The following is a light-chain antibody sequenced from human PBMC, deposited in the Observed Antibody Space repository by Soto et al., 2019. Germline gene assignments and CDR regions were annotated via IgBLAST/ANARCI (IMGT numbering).Light chain of an antibody. Sequence: DIQMTQSPSSLSASVGDRVTVTCRASQNIGTYLSWYQQKPGKAPKVLIYAATTLQSGVPSRFSGSGSETDFTLTITSLQPEDFATYYCQQYNSNSPTFGQGTKVDIK. CDR3: QQYNSNSPT. CDR1: QNIGTY. CDR2: AAT. V-gene: IGKV1-16*01. J-gene: IGKJ1*01.